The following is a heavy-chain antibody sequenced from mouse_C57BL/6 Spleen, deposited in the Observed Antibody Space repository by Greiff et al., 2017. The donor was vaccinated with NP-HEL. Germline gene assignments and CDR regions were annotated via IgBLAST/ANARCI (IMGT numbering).Heavy chain of an antibody. CDR2: INYDGSST. CDR1: GFTFSDYY. J-gene: IGHJ4*01. CDR3: ARLWYPDYYAMDY. Sequence: EVKLMESEGGLVQPGSSMKLSCTASGFTFSDYYMAWVRQVPEKGLEWVANINYDGSSTYYLDSLKSRFIISRDNAKNILYLQMSSLKSEDTATYYCARLWYPDYYAMDYCGQGTSVTVSS. V-gene: IGHV5-16*01. D-gene: IGHD2-1*01.